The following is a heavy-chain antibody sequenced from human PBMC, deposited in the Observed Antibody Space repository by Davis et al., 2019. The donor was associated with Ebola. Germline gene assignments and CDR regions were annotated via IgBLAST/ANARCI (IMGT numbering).Heavy chain of an antibody. V-gene: IGHV5-51*01. J-gene: IGHJ5*02. CDR2: IYPGDSDT. D-gene: IGHD3-9*01. CDR1: GYRFSNYW. Sequence: GESLKISCKASGYRFSNYWIAWVRQMPGKGLEWMGIIYPGDSDTRYSPSFQGQVTISADKSISTAYLKWSSLKASDTAMYYCARPQGSDWNWFDPWGQGTLVTVSS. CDR3: ARPQGSDWNWFDP.